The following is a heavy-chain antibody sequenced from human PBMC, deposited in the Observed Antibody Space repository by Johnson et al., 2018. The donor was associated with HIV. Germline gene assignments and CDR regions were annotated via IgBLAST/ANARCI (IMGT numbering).Heavy chain of an antibody. D-gene: IGHD5-24*01. V-gene: IGHV3-11*04. Sequence: VQLVESGGGLVKPGGSLRLSCAAYEFTFSDYYMNWIRQAPGKGLEWVSFISSSGSTIQYADSVTGRFTISRDNAKNTLYLQMNSLRAEDTAVYYCARVKEMAVTSDAFDIWGQGTMVTVSS. J-gene: IGHJ3*02. CDR3: ARVKEMAVTSDAFDI. CDR1: EFTFSDYY. CDR2: ISSSGSTI.